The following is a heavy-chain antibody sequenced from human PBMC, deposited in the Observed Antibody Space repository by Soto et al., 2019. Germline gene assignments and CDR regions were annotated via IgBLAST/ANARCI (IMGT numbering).Heavy chain of an antibody. CDR3: AMEYCNSTSCYSDY. V-gene: IGHV1-69*02. D-gene: IGHD2-2*02. J-gene: IGHJ4*02. CDR2: IIPILGIA. Sequence: QVQLVQSGAEVKKPGSSVKVSCKASGGTFSSYTISWVRQAPGQGLEWMGRIIPILGIANYAQKFPGRVTITADKSTSTADVERSSLRSEDKGVYYGAMEYCNSTSCYSDYWGQGTLVTVSS. CDR1: GGTFSSYT.